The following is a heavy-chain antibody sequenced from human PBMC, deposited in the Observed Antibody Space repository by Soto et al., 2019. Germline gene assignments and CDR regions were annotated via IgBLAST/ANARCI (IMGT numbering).Heavy chain of an antibody. J-gene: IGHJ4*02. CDR1: GYTFTTYY. CDR3: ARAGYCSGGTCFHGNCDY. Sequence: QVQLVQSGAEVKRPGASVKVSCKASGYTFTTYYMHWVRQAPGQGLEWLGIINPNGGSTTYAQKFQGRVTMTRDTSTSTAYLELSSLRSEDTAAYYCARAGYCSGGTCFHGNCDYWGQGTLVTVSA. D-gene: IGHD2-15*01. V-gene: IGHV1-46*01. CDR2: INPNGGST.